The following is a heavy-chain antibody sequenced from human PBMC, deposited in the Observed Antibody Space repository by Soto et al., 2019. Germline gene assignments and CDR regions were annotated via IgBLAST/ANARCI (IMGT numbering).Heavy chain of an antibody. J-gene: IGHJ4*02. D-gene: IGHD6-19*01. CDR3: ARDSGYSSGWYLGN. Sequence: QVQLQESGPGLVKPSETLSLTCTVSGGSISSYYWSWIRQPPGKGLEWVGYIYYGGSTNYNPSLKSRVTISVDTSKNQFSLRLSSVTAADTAVYYCARDSGYSSGWYLGNWGQGTLVTVSS. CDR1: GGSISSYY. V-gene: IGHV4-59*01. CDR2: IYYGGST.